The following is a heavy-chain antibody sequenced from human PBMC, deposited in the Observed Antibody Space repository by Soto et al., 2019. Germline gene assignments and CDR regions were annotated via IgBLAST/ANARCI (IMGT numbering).Heavy chain of an antibody. V-gene: IGHV5-10-1*01. CDR2: IDPSDSQT. CDR1: GYSFAGYW. J-gene: IGHJ4*01. Sequence: PGESLKISCNGSGYSFAGYWITWVRQKPGKGLEWMGRIDPSDSQTYYSPSFRGHVTISVTKSTTTVFLQWSSLRASDTAMYYCARQIYDSDPGPNLQYYFDSWGHGTPVTVYS. D-gene: IGHD5-12*01. CDR3: ARQIYDSDPGPNLQYYFDS.